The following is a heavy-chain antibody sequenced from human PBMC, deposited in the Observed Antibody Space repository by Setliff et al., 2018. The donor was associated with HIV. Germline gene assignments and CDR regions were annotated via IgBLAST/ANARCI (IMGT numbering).Heavy chain of an antibody. Sequence: GASVKVSCKASGYTFTGYYLHWVRQAPGQGLEWMGWIDPNSGDTNYEQKFQGRVSMTRDTSISTVYMELSSLRSDDTAVYYRARAAGYSSSWHRYAFEIWGQGTMVTVSS. CDR2: IDPNSGDT. CDR1: GYTFTGYY. V-gene: IGHV1-2*02. D-gene: IGHD6-13*01. CDR3: ARAAGYSSSWHRYAFEI. J-gene: IGHJ3*02.